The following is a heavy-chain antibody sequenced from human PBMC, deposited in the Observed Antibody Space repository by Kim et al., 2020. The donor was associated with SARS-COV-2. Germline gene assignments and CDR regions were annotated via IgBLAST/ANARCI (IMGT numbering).Heavy chain of an antibody. V-gene: IGHV3-7*01. D-gene: IGHD3-16*01. CDR3: ARGGRYFDY. Sequence: GGSLRLSCAASGFTFSSYWMTWVRQAPGKGLEWVANIKQDGSDKYYVGSVRGRFTISRDNAKNSLYLQMNSLRAEDTAVYYCARGGRYFDYWGQGTLVT. CDR1: GFTFSSYW. CDR2: IKQDGSDK. J-gene: IGHJ4*02.